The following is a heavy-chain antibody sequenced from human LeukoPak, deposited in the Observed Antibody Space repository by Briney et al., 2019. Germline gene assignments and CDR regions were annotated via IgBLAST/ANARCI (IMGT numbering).Heavy chain of an antibody. Sequence: GGSLRLSCAASGFTFSRSAMTWVRQGPWTGLEFVASIIYSGGATYYADSVKGRFTISRDNSKNTLYLQMSRLRAEDTALYYCAKDGLYYDGSEHVYYFDSWGQGTLVTVSS. CDR2: IIYSGGAT. CDR1: GFTFSRSA. CDR3: AKDGLYYDGSEHVYYFDS. V-gene: IGHV3-23*01. J-gene: IGHJ4*02. D-gene: IGHD3-22*01.